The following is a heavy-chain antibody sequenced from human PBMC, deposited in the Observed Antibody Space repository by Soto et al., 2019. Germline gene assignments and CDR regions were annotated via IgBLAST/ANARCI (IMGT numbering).Heavy chain of an antibody. Sequence: QVQLVQSGAEVKKPGASVKVSCKASGYTFTSYDINWVRQATGQGLEWMGWMNHNSGNTGYKQKFQGRVTMTRNTSISTAYMELSSQRSEDTAAYYCPREAAALGNDYWGQGTRVTVSS. CDR2: MNHNSGNT. CDR3: PREAAALGNDY. V-gene: IGHV1-8*01. J-gene: IGHJ4*02. CDR1: GYTFTSYD. D-gene: IGHD2-2*01.